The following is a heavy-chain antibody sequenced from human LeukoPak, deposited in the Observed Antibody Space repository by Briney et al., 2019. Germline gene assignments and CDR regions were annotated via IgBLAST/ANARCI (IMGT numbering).Heavy chain of an antibody. V-gene: IGHV1-18*01. CDR1: GYTFTTYG. Sequence: ASVKVSCKASGYTFTTYGISWVRQAPGQGLEWMGWISTDNGITNYAQNLQGRVTVTSETSTSTAYMELRSLRSDDKAMYYCARRTEFGYFDYWGQGTLVTVSS. D-gene: IGHD3-16*01. J-gene: IGHJ4*02. CDR3: ARRTEFGYFDY. CDR2: ISTDNGIT.